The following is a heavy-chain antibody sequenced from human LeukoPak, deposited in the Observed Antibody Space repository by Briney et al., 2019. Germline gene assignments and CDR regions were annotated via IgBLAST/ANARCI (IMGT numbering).Heavy chain of an antibody. CDR3: AGSPNTYYFDF. CDR2: IYYTGNT. CDR1: GGSISSYY. D-gene: IGHD2/OR15-2a*01. Sequence: SETLSLTCTVSGGSISSYYWSLIRQSPEKGLEWIGYIYYTGNTNYNPSLKSRVTILVDASKNQFSLNLSSVTAADTAVYYCAGSPNTYYFDFWGQGSLVTVSS. J-gene: IGHJ4*02. V-gene: IGHV4-59*01.